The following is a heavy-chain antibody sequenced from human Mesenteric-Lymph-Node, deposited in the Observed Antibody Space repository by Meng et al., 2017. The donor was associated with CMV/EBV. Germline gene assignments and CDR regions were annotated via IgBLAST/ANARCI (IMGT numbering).Heavy chain of an antibody. Sequence: GESLKISCAASGFAFSTCWMSWVRQAPGKGLEWVANIKQDGSDKYYVDSVKGRFTISRDNAKNSLYLQMNSLRAEDTAVYYCAGETWYYFDYWGQGTLVTVSS. V-gene: IGHV3-7*01. CDR3: AGETWYYFDY. CDR1: GFAFSTCW. J-gene: IGHJ4*02. CDR2: IKQDGSDK. D-gene: IGHD2-8*02.